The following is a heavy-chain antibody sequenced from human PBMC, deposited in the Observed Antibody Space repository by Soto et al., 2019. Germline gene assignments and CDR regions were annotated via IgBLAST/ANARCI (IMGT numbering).Heavy chain of an antibody. CDR3: ARGYDFWSGYSPGYFDY. CDR2: IYHSGST. J-gene: IGHJ4*02. V-gene: IGHV4-4*02. D-gene: IGHD3-3*01. CDR1: GGSISSSNW. Sequence: SETLSLTCAVSGGSISSSNWWSWVRQPPGKGLEWIGEIYHSGSTNYNPSLKSRVTISVDKSKNQFSLKLSSVTAADTAVYYCARGYDFWSGYSPGYFDYWGQGTPVPVYS.